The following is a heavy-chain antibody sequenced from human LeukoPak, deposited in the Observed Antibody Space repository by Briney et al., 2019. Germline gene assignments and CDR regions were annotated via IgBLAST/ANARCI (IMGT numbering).Heavy chain of an antibody. J-gene: IGHJ6*02. CDR2: IYPGDSDT. V-gene: IGHV5-51*01. Sequence: GESLKISCKGSGYSFTSYWIGWVRQMPGKGLEWMGIIYPGDSDTRYSPSFQGQVTTSADKSISTAYLQWSSLKASDTAMYYCARRESSSWSHYYYYYGIGVWGQGTTVTVSS. CDR1: GYSFTSYW. CDR3: ARRESSSWSHYYYYYGIGV. D-gene: IGHD6-13*01.